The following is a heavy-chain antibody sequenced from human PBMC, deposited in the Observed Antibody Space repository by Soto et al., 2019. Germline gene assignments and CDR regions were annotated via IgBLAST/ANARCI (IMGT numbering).Heavy chain of an antibody. CDR3: ARDSSLYSSSSYYYGMNV. V-gene: IGHV3-23*01. D-gene: IGHD6-6*01. Sequence: GGSLRLSCAASGFTFSSYAMSWVRQAPGKGLEWVSAISGSGGSTYYADSVKGRFTISRDNSKNTLYLQMNSLRAEDTAVYYFARDSSLYSSSSYYYGMNVWGQGTTFTVSS. CDR2: ISGSGGST. J-gene: IGHJ6*02. CDR1: GFTFSSYA.